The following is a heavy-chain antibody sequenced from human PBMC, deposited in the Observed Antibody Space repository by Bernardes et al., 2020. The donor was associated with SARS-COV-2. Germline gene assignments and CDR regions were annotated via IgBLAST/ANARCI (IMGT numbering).Heavy chain of an antibody. CDR3: ARGYFEGGGLSWFDP. CDR2: INPNGGGT. CDR1: GYSFTAYY. J-gene: IGHJ5*02. V-gene: IGHV1-2*05. D-gene: IGHD2-15*01. Sequence: ASVKDSCKASGYSFTAYYIHWVRQAPGQGLEWMGRINPNGGGTNYAQKFRGRVTMTRDTSINTAYLELHGLRYDDTVVYFCARGYFEGGGLSWFDPWGQGTLVTVSS.